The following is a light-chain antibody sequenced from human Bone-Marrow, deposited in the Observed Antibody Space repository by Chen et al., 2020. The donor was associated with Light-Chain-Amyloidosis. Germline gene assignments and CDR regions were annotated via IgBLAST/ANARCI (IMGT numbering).Light chain of an antibody. Sequence: QSALTQPASVSGSPGQSTTISCPGTSSDVGGDNHFSWYQQHPDKAPKLMIYEVTNRPSWVPDRFSGSKSDNTASLTISGLQTEDEADYFCSSYTITNTLVFGSGTRVTVL. J-gene: IGLJ1*01. V-gene: IGLV2-14*01. CDR3: SSYTITNTLV. CDR1: SSDVGGDNH. CDR2: EVT.